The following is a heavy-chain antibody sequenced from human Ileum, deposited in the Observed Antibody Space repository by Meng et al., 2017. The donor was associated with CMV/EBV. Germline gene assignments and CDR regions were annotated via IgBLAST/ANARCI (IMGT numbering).Heavy chain of an antibody. CDR2: INQYGST. J-gene: IGHJ4*02. D-gene: IGHD5-12*01. CDR3: VTADHHAIKY. V-gene: IGHV4-34*01. Sequence: QVQSRQWGAGLLKPSETLSLTCSLGGSFSPYTWSWIRQAPGKGLEWIGEINQYGSTNFNPSVKSRVTISRDTSKNQFSLRLNSVTAADAAVYYCVTADHHAIKYWGQGTLVTVSS. CDR1: GSFSPYT.